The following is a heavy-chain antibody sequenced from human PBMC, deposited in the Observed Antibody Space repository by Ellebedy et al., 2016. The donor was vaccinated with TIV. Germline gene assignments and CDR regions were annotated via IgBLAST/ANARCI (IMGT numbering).Heavy chain of an antibody. CDR3: ATLVRYTYGRRGMDV. D-gene: IGHD5-18*01. Sequence: ASVKVSCKVSGYTLTELLMHWVRQAPGKGPEWMGGVDPEDGKRIYAQKFQGRVTMTEETSTDTAYIDVSSLRPEDTAVYYCATLVRYTYGRRGMDVWGQGTTVTVS. J-gene: IGHJ6*02. CDR2: VDPEDGKR. V-gene: IGHV1-24*01. CDR1: GYTLTELL.